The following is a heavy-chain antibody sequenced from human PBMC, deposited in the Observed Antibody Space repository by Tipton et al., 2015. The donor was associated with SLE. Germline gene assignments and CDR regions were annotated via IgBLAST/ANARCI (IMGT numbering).Heavy chain of an antibody. CDR2: IETKADGGTT. Sequence: SLRLFCAASGFTFTDASMNWVRQAPGKGLGWVGRIETKADGGTTDYAAPVKGRFTISRDDSKNMVYLQMSSLKTEDTAVYYCITVLRANWFDPWGQGTLVTVSS. J-gene: IGHJ5*02. CDR1: GFTFTDAS. CDR3: ITVLRANWFDP. V-gene: IGHV3-15*04.